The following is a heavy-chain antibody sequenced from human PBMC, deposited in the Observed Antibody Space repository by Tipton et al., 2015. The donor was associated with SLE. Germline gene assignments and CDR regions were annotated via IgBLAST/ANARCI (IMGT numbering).Heavy chain of an antibody. CDR3: ARYLYNYYFMDV. Sequence: QLVQSGAEVKRPGASVKVSCQTSGYTFTSYGISWVRQAPGQGLEWVGWISGYNGDTNYEQNLHDRVTLTTDTATSTAYMELRSLRSGDTGVYYCARYLYNYYFMDVWGRGTTVTVSS. V-gene: IGHV1-18*01. J-gene: IGHJ6*03. CDR1: GYTFTSYG. CDR2: ISGYNGDT.